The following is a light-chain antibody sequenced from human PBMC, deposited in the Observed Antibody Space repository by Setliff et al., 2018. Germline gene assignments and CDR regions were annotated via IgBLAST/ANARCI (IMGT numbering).Light chain of an antibody. V-gene: IGLV2-14*03. Sequence: QSALTQPASVSGSPGQSITISCTGTSSDIGGYNYVSWCQQRPGKAPKLMIYDVSQRPSGVSNRFSGSKSGNTASLTISGLQAEDEADYYCISYTNSSTYVVFGGGTKVTVL. CDR3: ISYTNSSTYVV. CDR2: DVS. J-gene: IGLJ2*01. CDR1: SSDIGGYNY.